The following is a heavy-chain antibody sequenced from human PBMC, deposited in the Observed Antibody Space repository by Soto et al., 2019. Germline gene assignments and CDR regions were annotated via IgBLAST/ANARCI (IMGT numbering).Heavy chain of an antibody. CDR2: INHSGST. D-gene: IGHD2-21*02. Sequence: PSETLSLTCAVYGGSFSGYYWSWIRQPPGKGLEWIGEINHSGSTNYNPSLKSRVTISVDTPKNQFSLKLSSVTAADTAVYYCARLLTDQYYYYYYMDVWGKGTTVTVSS. V-gene: IGHV4-34*01. CDR3: ARLLTDQYYYYYYMDV. CDR1: GGSFSGYY. J-gene: IGHJ6*03.